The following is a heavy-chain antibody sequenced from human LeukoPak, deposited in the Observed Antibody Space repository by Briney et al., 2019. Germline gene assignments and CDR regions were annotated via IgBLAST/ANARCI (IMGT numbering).Heavy chain of an antibody. CDR3: ARLLTSTDYYYYYGLDL. V-gene: IGHV5-51*01. J-gene: IGHJ6*02. Sequence: GASLQISCKVSGYRFTTYWIVGVRQMTGKGLEWMGIIHPGDSDTKYSPSFQGQVTISADKSISTAYLQWSSLKASDTAMYYCARLLTSTDYYYYYGLDLWGQGTTVTVSS. CDR1: GYRFTTYW. D-gene: IGHD1-1*01. CDR2: IHPGDSDT.